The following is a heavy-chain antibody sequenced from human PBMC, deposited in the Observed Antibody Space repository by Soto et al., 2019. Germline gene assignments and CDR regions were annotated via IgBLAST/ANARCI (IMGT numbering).Heavy chain of an antibody. Sequence: ASVKVSCKASGYTFTSYYMHWVRQAPGQGLERMGIINPSGDSTSYAQKFQSRVTMTRDTSTSTVYMELSSLRSEDTAVYYCARGNGAYGSGSYYNFYYYCGMDVWGQGTTVTVSS. CDR1: GYTFTSYY. CDR2: INPSGDST. CDR3: ARGNGAYGSGSYYNFYYYCGMDV. D-gene: IGHD3-10*01. V-gene: IGHV1-46*01. J-gene: IGHJ6*02.